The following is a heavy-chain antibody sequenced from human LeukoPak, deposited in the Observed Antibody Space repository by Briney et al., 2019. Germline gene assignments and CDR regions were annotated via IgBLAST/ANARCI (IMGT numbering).Heavy chain of an antibody. CDR3: AREDRYCSGGTCYSGFFYFDY. J-gene: IGHJ4*02. CDR1: GFTFSSCG. Sequence: GGSLRLSCAASGFTFSSCGMHWVRQAPGKGLEWVAVIWYDGSNKYYADSVKGRFSISRDNSKNTLYLQMNSQRAEDTAVYYCAREDRYCSGGTCYSGFFYFDYWGQGTLVTVSS. CDR2: IWYDGSNK. V-gene: IGHV3-33*01. D-gene: IGHD2-15*01.